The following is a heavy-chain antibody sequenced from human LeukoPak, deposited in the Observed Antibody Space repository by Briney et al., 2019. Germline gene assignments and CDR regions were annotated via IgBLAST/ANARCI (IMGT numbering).Heavy chain of an antibody. J-gene: IGHJ4*02. D-gene: IGHD1-7*01. V-gene: IGHV3-30-3*01. CDR3: ARDPVLCETRPPFDY. CDR2: ILSDGSNK. Sequence: GGSLRLSCSASGFIFSRYAMHWVRQAPGRGLEWVAVILSDGSNKYYADSVKGRFTISRDISKNTLYLQMNSMRVADKAVYYCARDPVLCETRPPFDYWGQGTLVTVSA. CDR1: GFIFSRYA.